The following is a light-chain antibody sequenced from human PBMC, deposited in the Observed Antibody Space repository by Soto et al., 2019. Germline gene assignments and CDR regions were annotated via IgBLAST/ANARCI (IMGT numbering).Light chain of an antibody. Sequence: QSVLTQPASVSGSPGQSITISCTGTNSDVGGNHVSWSQHHPGKAPRLIIYDVSNRPSGVSNRFSGSKSGNTASLTISGLQADDEADYYCSSHTTSSHYVFGTGTKVTVL. CDR3: SSHTTSSHYV. V-gene: IGLV2-14*03. J-gene: IGLJ1*01. CDR2: DVS. CDR1: NSDVGGNH.